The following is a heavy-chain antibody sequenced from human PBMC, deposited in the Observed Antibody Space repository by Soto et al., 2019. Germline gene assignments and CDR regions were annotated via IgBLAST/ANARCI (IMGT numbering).Heavy chain of an antibody. D-gene: IGHD2-21*02. CDR2: ISYDGSNK. CDR1: GFTFSSYG. CDR3: AKDRDYCGGDCLEYYYYYGMDV. J-gene: IGHJ6*02. V-gene: IGHV3-30*18. Sequence: GGSLRLSXAASGFTFSSYGMHWVRQAPGKGLEWVAVISYDGSNKYYADSVKGRFTISRDNSKNTLYLQMNSLRAEDTAVYYCAKDRDYCGGDCLEYYYYYGMDVWGQGTTVTVSS.